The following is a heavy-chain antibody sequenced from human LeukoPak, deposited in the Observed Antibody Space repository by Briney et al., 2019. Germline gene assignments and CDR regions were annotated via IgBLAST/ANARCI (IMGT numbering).Heavy chain of an antibody. CDR2: IYSGGST. CDR3: ARDPYSGSYGNYYYYFMDV. CDR1: GFTVNSNY. D-gene: IGHD1-26*01. V-gene: IGHV3-53*01. Sequence: GGSLRLSCAVSGFTVNSNYMSWVRQAPGKGLEWVSVIYSGGSTYYADSVKGRFTISRDNSKNTLSLQMNSLRAEDTAVYYCARDPYSGSYGNYYYYFMDVWGKGTTVTISS. J-gene: IGHJ6*03.